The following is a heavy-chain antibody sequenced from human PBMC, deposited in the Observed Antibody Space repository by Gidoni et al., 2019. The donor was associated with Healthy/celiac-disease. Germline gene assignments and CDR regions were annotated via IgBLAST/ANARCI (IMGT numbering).Heavy chain of an antibody. V-gene: IGHV3-66*01. D-gene: IGHD6-19*01. CDR2: IYSGGST. J-gene: IGHJ1*01. Sequence: EVQLVESGGGLVQPGGSLRLSCAASGFTVSSNYMSWVRQAPGQGLEWVSVIYSGGSTYYADSVKGRFTISRDNSKNTLYLQMNSLRAEDTAVYYCASRSGWYSEYFQHWGQGTLVTVSS. CDR1: GFTVSSNY. CDR3: ASRSGWYSEYFQH.